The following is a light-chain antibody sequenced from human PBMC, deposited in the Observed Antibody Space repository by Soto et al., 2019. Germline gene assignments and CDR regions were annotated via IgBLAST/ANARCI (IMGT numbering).Light chain of an antibody. CDR2: KAS. Sequence: IQITQTPSTLSGSVGDRVTITCRASQTISSWLAWYQQKPGKAPKLLIYKASTLKSGVPSRFSGSGSGTEFTLTISRLQPDDFATYYCQQYNSYWTFGQGTKVDIK. CDR3: QQYNSYWT. CDR1: QTISSW. J-gene: IGKJ1*01. V-gene: IGKV1-5*03.